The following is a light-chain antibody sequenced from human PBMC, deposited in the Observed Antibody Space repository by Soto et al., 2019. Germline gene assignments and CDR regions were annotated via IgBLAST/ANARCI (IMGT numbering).Light chain of an antibody. CDR3: HQRSDSIT. Sequence: EIVMTQSPDTLSVSPGERVTLSCRASRSLSTNLAWYQQKPGQAPRLLIYGASTRATGITARFSGSGSGTEFTLTIINLQAEDFAVYYCHQRSDSITFGQGTRLDI. CDR1: RSLSTN. J-gene: IGKJ5*01. V-gene: IGKV3-15*01. CDR2: GAS.